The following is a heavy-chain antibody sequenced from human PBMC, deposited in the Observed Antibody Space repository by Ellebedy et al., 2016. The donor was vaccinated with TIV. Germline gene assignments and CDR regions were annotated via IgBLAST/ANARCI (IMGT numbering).Heavy chain of an antibody. V-gene: IGHV3-74*01. CDR3: ARMIVGASGYGMDV. CDR2: INSDGSST. CDR1: GFTFTSYW. Sequence: GGSLRLXXAASGFTFTSYWMHWVRQAPGKGLVWVSRINSDGSSTNYADSVKGRCTISRDNAKNTLYLQMNSLRAEDTAVYYCARMIVGASGYGMDVWGQGTTVTVSS. D-gene: IGHD1-26*01. J-gene: IGHJ6*02.